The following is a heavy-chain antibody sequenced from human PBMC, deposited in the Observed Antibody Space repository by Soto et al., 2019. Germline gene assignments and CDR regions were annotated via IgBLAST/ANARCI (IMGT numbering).Heavy chain of an antibody. D-gene: IGHD3-22*01. CDR2: IKQDGSEK. V-gene: IGHV3-7*01. CDR3: AREKTPMIVVVSYFDY. Sequence: PGGSLRLSCAASGFTFSSYWMSWVRQAPGKGLEWVANIKQDGSEKYYVDSVKGRFTISRDNAKNSLYLQMNSLRAEDTAVYYCAREKTPMIVVVSYFDYWGQGTLVTVSS. CDR1: GFTFSSYW. J-gene: IGHJ4*02.